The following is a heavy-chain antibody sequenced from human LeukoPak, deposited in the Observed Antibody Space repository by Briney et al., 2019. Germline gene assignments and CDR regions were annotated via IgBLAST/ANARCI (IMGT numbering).Heavy chain of an antibody. Sequence: SETLSLTCAVHGGSFSDFYWSWIRQTPGKGLEWIGEINHSGSTNYNPSLKSRVTISVDTPKNQFSLKLDTVTAADTAVYYCARRVKVSYVGWLGEDKHYYSMDVWGKGTPVTVSS. D-gene: IGHD3-10*01. V-gene: IGHV4-34*01. CDR2: INHSGST. CDR1: GGSFSDFY. J-gene: IGHJ6*03. CDR3: ARRVKVSYVGWLGEDKHYYSMDV.